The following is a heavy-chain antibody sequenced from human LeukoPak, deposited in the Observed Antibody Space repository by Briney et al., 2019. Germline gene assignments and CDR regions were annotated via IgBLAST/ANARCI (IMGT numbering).Heavy chain of an antibody. CDR2: IYHSGST. V-gene: IGHV4-4*02. D-gene: IGHD2-2*01. Sequence: PSETLSLTCTVSGGSISSSNWWSWVRQPPGKGLEWIGEIYHSGSTYYNPSLKSRVTISVDRSKNQFSLKLSSVTAADTAVYYCARGSIVVVPAAPIGAYYFDYWGQGTLVTVSS. CDR1: GGSISSSNW. J-gene: IGHJ4*02. CDR3: ARGSIVVVPAAPIGAYYFDY.